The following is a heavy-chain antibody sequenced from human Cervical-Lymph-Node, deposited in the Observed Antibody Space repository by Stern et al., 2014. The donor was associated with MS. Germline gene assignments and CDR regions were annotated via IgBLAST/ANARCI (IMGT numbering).Heavy chain of an antibody. J-gene: IGHJ4*02. Sequence: VQLVESGGGLVQPGGSLRLSCAASGFTFSNYWMHCVRQAPGKGLEWVSRISRDGSRTTYADSVKGRFTISRDNAKETLYVQMNSLKAEDTAVYYCTRTTTEAEDFDYWGQGTLVTVSS. V-gene: IGHV3-74*01. CDR3: TRTTTEAEDFDY. CDR2: ISRDGSRT. D-gene: IGHD4-17*01. CDR1: GFTFSNYW.